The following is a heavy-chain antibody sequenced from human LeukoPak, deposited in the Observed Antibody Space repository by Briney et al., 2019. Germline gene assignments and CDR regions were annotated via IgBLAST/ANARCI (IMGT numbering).Heavy chain of an antibody. CDR1: GYSISSGYY. D-gene: IGHD2-2*01. J-gene: IGHJ3*02. CDR3: ARVGRSILLDPIDCSSTSCSGAFDI. Sequence: SETLSLTCTVSGYSISSGYYWGWIRQPPGKGLEWIGSIYHSGSTYYNPSLKSRVTISVDTSKNQFSLKLSSVTAADTAVYYCARVGRSILLDPIDCSSTSCSGAFDIWGQGTMVTVSS. V-gene: IGHV4-38-2*02. CDR2: IYHSGST.